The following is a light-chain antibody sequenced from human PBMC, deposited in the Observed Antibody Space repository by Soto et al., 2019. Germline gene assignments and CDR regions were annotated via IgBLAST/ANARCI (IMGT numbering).Light chain of an antibody. J-gene: IGKJ5*01. Sequence: EIVMHHYTLTLRVTPGEPASISCRSSQILFYNNTYNYLDWYVQKPGQSPQLLIYFGSNRAPGVPDRFSGSGSGTDFTLKINRVEAEDVGTYYCMQALQSLTFGQGARLEIK. V-gene: IGKV2-28*01. CDR2: FGS. CDR3: MQALQSLT. CDR1: QILFYNNTYNY.